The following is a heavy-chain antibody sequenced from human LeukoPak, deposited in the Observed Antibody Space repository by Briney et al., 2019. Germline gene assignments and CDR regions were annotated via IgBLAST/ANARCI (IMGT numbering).Heavy chain of an antibody. CDR2: IYYSGST. V-gene: IGHV4-30-4*08. D-gene: IGHD5-18*01. CDR3: ARDRMQLWYTGPKFDY. CDR1: GGSISSGDYY. J-gene: IGHJ4*02. Sequence: SQTLSLTCTVTGGSISSGDYYWRWIRQPPGTGLEWIGYIYYSGSTYYNPSRKSRVTISGDTSKTQFSLKLSSATAADTAVYYCARDRMQLWYTGPKFDYWGQGTLVTVSS.